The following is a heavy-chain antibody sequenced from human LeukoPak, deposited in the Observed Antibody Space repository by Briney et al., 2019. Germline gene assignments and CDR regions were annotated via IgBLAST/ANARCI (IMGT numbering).Heavy chain of an antibody. V-gene: IGHV4-61*02. CDR1: GGSISSGSYY. Sequence: SETLSLTCTVSGGSISSGSYYWSWIRQPAGKGLEWIGRIYTSGSTNYNPSLKSRVTISVDTSKNQFSLKLSSVTAADTAVYYCARHHGSGSYPGYWGQGTLVTVSS. D-gene: IGHD3-10*01. J-gene: IGHJ4*02. CDR2: IYTSGST. CDR3: ARHHGSGSYPGY.